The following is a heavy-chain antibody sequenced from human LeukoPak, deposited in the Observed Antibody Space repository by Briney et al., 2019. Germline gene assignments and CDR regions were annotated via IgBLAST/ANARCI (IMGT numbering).Heavy chain of an antibody. CDR2: INPNSGGT. D-gene: IGHD6-6*01. V-gene: IGHV1-2*06. J-gene: IGHJ4*02. CDR1: GYAFTGYC. Sequence: GASVKVSCKASGYAFTGYCMHWVRQAPGQGLEWMGRINPNSGGTNYAQKFQGRVTMTRGTSISTAYMELSRLRSDDTAVYYCARGVRASGSSAVLFDYWGQGTLVTVSS. CDR3: ARGVRASGSSAVLFDY.